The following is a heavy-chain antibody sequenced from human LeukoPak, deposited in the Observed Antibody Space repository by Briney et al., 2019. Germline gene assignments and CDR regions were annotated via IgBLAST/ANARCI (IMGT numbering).Heavy chain of an antibody. D-gene: IGHD3-3*01. J-gene: IGHJ6*03. CDR3: AKDNVGRAFWSGYYYYYYYMDV. CDR2: ISWDGCRT. CDR1: GFTFDDYA. V-gene: IGHV3-43D*03. Sequence: GGSLSLSCAASGFTFDDYAMHWVRHPPRKGLEWVSLISWDGCRTHYADSVKCRFTISRDNNKNSLYLQMNSLRAEDTALYYCAKDNVGRAFWSGYYYYYYYMDVWGKGTTVTVSS.